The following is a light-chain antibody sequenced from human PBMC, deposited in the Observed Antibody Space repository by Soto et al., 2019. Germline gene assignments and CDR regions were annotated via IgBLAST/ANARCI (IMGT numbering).Light chain of an antibody. CDR2: EDN. CDR3: GTWDSGLSVWV. Sequence: QSVLTQPPSVSAAPGQTVTISCSGSSSNIGKNYVSWYQQVPGTAPKLLIYEDNKRRSGIPDRFSGSKSGTSATLGITGLQTGDEAEYYCGTWDSGLSVWVFGTGTKLTVL. CDR1: SSNIGKNY. J-gene: IGLJ1*01. V-gene: IGLV1-51*02.